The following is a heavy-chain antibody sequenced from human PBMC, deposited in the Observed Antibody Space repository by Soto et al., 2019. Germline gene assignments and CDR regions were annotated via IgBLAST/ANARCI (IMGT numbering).Heavy chain of an antibody. Sequence: ASVKVSCKASGYTFAGYYMHWVRQAPGQGLEWMGWINPNSGGTNYAQKFQGRVTMTRDTSISTAYMELSRLRSDDTAVYYCARSYYYDSSGPTIDYWGQGTLVTVSS. J-gene: IGHJ4*02. CDR3: ARSYYYDSSGPTIDY. V-gene: IGHV1-2*02. CDR1: GYTFAGYY. D-gene: IGHD3-22*01. CDR2: INPNSGGT.